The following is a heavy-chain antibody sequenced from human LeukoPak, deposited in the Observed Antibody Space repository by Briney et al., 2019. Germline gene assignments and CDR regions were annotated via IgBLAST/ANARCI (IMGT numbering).Heavy chain of an antibody. V-gene: IGHV3-23*01. CDR1: GFTFSSYA. D-gene: IGHD4-17*01. CDR2: ISGSGRST. J-gene: IGHJ4*02. Sequence: GSLRLSCAASGFTFSSYALSWVRQAPGRGLDWVSGISGSGRSTYYADSVKGRFTISSDSSKDTLYLQMNSLRAEDTAVYYCARGHYGDPIDYWGQGTLVTVSS. CDR3: ARGHYGDPIDY.